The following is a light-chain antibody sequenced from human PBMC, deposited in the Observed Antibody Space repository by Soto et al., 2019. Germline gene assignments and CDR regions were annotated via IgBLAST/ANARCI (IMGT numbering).Light chain of an antibody. V-gene: IGKV1-5*01. CDR2: DAS. J-gene: IGKJ1*01. CDR1: QSISTW. CDR3: QQYSIYPWT. Sequence: EIQMTQSPSTLSASVGDRVTMTCRASQSISTWLAWYQQKPGKAPKFMIFDASSLESGVPSRFSGSGYATEFTLTISSLQTDDFATYYCQQYSIYPWTFGQGTKVDIK.